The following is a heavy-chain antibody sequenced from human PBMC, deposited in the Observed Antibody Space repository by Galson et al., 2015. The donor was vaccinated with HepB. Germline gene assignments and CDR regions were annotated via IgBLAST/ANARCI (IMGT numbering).Heavy chain of an antibody. CDR1: GGSVSSGPYF. V-gene: IGHV4-61*01. CDR3: ARGRRRREYTGYGPAVWFDP. D-gene: IGHD5-12*01. Sequence: ETLSLTCTVSGGSVSSGPYFWSWIRQPPGKGLEWSGYIFYTGNTDYNPSLKSRVRISVDTSENQFSLRLRSMTTADTAVYYCARGRRRREYTGYGPAVWFDPWGQGTLVTVSS. CDR2: IFYTGNT. J-gene: IGHJ5*02.